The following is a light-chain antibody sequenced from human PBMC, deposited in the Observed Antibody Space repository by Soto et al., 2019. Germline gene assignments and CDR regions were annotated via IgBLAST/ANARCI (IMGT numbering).Light chain of an antibody. V-gene: IGKV3-15*01. Sequence: EIVMTQSPATLSVSPGERATLSCRASQTLYNNLAWYQQKLGQAPRLLIYGASARATDIPARFTGSGSGTSFTLTITGLHSEAFAIYYCQHYSYWPLTFGGGAKVDIK. J-gene: IGKJ4*01. CDR3: QHYSYWPLT. CDR1: QTLYNN. CDR2: GAS.